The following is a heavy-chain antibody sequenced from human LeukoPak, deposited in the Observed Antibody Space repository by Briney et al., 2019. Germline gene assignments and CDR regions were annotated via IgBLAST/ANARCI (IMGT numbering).Heavy chain of an antibody. Sequence: GESLEISCQGSGFDFTTYWIGWVRQMPGKGLEWMGIVYPGDSDTRYSPSFQGQVTISADRSISTAYLQWNSLKASDTAMYFCARQPGTGANRNAFDLWGQGTKVTVSS. V-gene: IGHV5-51*01. CDR3: ARQPGTGANRNAFDL. J-gene: IGHJ3*01. D-gene: IGHD4/OR15-4a*01. CDR1: GFDFTTYW. CDR2: VYPGDSDT.